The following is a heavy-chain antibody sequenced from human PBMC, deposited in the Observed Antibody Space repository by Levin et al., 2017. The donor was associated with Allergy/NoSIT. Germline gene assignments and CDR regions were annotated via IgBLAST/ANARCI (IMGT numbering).Heavy chain of an antibody. Sequence: GGSLRLSCVASGFTFSSYWMRWVRQAPGKGLEWVASIDQDGSEKKHVDSVKGRFTVSRDNAKNSLYLQMNSLRADDTAVYYCARAAASANDYWCQGTLVTVSS. CDR1: GFTFSSYW. J-gene: IGHJ4*02. CDR3: ARAAASANDY. CDR2: IDQDGSEK. V-gene: IGHV3-7*01.